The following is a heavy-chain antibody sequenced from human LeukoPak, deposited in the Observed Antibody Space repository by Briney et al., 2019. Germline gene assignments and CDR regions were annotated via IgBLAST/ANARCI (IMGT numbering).Heavy chain of an antibody. J-gene: IGHJ4*02. Sequence: ASVKVSCKASGYSFTGYYLHWVRQAPGQGLEWMGWINPNSGGTKYAQKFQGRVSMTRDTSINTAYVELNRLRPDDTAVYFCVRDYDTIFGVILPFDYWGQGTLVTVSS. D-gene: IGHD3-3*01. CDR3: VRDYDTIFGVILPFDY. CDR1: GYSFTGYY. V-gene: IGHV1-2*02. CDR2: INPNSGGT.